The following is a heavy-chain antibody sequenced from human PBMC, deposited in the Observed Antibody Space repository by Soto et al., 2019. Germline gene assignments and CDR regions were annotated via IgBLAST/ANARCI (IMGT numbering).Heavy chain of an antibody. Sequence: QVQLVESGGGVVQPGRSLRLSCEGSGFTFSRYGMHWVRQAPGKGLEWVAGIWYDGSNKYYGDSVMGRFTISRDNSKNTVYLQMNSLRVEDMALYYCARGLVGFFHIDYWGQGTLVTVSS. CDR1: GFTFSRYG. CDR3: ARGLVGFFHIDY. V-gene: IGHV3-33*01. J-gene: IGHJ4*02. CDR2: IWYDGSNK. D-gene: IGHD2-8*02.